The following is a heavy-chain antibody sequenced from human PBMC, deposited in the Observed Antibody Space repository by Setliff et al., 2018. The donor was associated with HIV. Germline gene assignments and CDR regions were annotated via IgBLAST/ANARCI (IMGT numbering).Heavy chain of an antibody. D-gene: IGHD6-19*01. J-gene: IGHJ6*03. CDR2: IYPGDSDI. CDR1: GYTFTNYW. Sequence: GESLKISCEASGYTFTNYWIGWVRQMPGKGLEWMGIIYPGDSDIIYSPSLQGQVTISADKSITTAYLQWSSLKASDTAIYYCVRHRSAVAGTRIGYCYYMDVWGKGTTVTVSS. CDR3: VRHRSAVAGTRIGYCYYMDV. V-gene: IGHV5-51*01.